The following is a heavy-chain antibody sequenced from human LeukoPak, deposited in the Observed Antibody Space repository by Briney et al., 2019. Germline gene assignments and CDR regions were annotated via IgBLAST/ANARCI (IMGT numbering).Heavy chain of an antibody. J-gene: IGHJ4*02. CDR3: ARGSSSGWYLGPFDY. D-gene: IGHD6-19*01. CDR1: GFTFSSSE. CDR2: FSSSGSTI. Sequence: GGSLRLSCAASGFTFSSSEMNWVRQAPGKGLEWVSYFSSSGSTIYYADSVKGRFTISRDNAKNSLYLQMNSLRAEDTAVYYCARGSSSGWYLGPFDYWGQGTLVTVSS. V-gene: IGHV3-48*03.